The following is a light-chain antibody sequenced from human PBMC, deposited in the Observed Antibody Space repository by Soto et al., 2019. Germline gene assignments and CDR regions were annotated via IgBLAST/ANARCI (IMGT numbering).Light chain of an antibody. J-gene: IGLJ1*01. Sequence: QSALTQPASVSGSPGQSIAISCTGTNSDVGAYNFVSWYQQYPGKAPKLIIHEVSNRPSGISDRFSGSKSGNTASLTISGLQAEDEADYYCSSFTTYNTRVFGTGTKLTVL. CDR3: SSFTTYNTRV. V-gene: IGLV2-14*01. CDR2: EVS. CDR1: NSDVGAYNF.